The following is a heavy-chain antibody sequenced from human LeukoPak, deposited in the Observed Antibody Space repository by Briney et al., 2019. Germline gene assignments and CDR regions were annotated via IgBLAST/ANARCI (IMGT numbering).Heavy chain of an antibody. CDR2: VWDDGSSQ. V-gene: IGHV3-33*06. CDR1: GFTLSSYG. D-gene: IGHD6-19*01. CDR3: AKDQWNPDY. Sequence: QPGRSLRLSCAASGFTLSSYGMHWVRQAPGKGLEWVAVVWDDGSSQNYADSVKGRFTISRDNSKNMLYLQMNSLRAEDTAVYYCAKDQWNPDYWGQGTLVSVSS. J-gene: IGHJ4*02.